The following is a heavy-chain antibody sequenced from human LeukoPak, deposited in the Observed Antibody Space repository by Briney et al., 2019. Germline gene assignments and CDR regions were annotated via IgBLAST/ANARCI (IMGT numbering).Heavy chain of an antibody. Sequence: PSETLSLTCAVSGVSISNYYWSWIRQPPGKGLEWIGYIYYSGSTNYNPSLKSRVTISVDTSKNKFSLKLSSVTAADTAVYYCATRSSGSSDWFDPWGQGTLVSVSS. J-gene: IGHJ5*02. D-gene: IGHD1-26*01. CDR3: ATRSSGSSDWFDP. CDR2: IYYSGST. CDR1: GVSISNYY. V-gene: IGHV4-59*01.